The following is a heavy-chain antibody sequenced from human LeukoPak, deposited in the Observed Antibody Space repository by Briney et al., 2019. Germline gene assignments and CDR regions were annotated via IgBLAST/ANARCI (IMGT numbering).Heavy chain of an antibody. CDR3: ARLVVPAATDFDY. Sequence: SETLSLTCAVYGGSFSGYYWSWLRQPPGKGLEGIGEINHSGSTNYNPSLKSRVTISVDTSKNQFSLKLSSVTAADTAVYYCARLVVPAATDFDYWGQGTLVTVSS. D-gene: IGHD2-2*01. CDR1: GGSFSGYY. V-gene: IGHV4-34*01. CDR2: INHSGST. J-gene: IGHJ4*02.